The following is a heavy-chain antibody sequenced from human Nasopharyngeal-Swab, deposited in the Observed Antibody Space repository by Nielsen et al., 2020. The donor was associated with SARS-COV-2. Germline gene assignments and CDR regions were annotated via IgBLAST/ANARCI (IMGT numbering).Heavy chain of an antibody. J-gene: IGHJ4*02. CDR1: GLIVSSNH. Sequence: GESLKISCAASGLIVSSNHMSWVRQAPGKGLEWVSIIYSGGTTYYADSVRGRFTISRDNSKNTLSLQMSSLRAEDTAVYYCARVANHSMDSWGQGTLVTVSS. CDR2: IYSGGTT. V-gene: IGHV3-53*01. D-gene: IGHD1-14*01. CDR3: ARVANHSMDS.